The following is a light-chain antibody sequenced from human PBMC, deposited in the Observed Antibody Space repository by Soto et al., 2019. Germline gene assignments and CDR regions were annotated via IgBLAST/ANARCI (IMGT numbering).Light chain of an antibody. CDR1: SSNIGAGYD. Sequence: QSLLTQPPSVSGAPGQMVTISCTGSSSNIGAGYDVHWYLQLPGTAPKLLIYGNTNRPSGVPDRFSGSKSGSSASLAITGLQAEDEADYYCQSHDSSLHASVFGTGTKVTVL. V-gene: IGLV1-40*01. CDR2: GNT. J-gene: IGLJ1*01. CDR3: QSHDSSLHASV.